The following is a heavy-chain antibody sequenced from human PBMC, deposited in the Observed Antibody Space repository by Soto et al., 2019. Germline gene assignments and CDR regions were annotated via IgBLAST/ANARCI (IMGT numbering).Heavy chain of an antibody. Sequence: QVQLVQSGAEVKKPGSSVKVSCKASGGTFSSYAITWVRQAPGQGLEWMGGIIPIFGTADYAQKFQGRVTIAADESTSTAYMELSILRSEDTAVYYCASPVATVYDYSGMDGWGQGTTVTVSS. CDR2: IIPIFGTA. CDR1: GGTFSSYA. J-gene: IGHJ6*02. CDR3: ASPVATVYDYSGMDG. D-gene: IGHD2-21*02. V-gene: IGHV1-69*12.